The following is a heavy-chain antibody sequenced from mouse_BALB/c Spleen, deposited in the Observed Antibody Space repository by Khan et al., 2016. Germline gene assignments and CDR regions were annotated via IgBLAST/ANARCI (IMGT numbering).Heavy chain of an antibody. Sequence: EVQLQESGPDLVKPSQSLSLTCTVTGYSITSGYSWHWIRQFPGNKLEWMAYIHYSGSTNYNPSLKSRISLTRDTSKKQFILKLNSVTTEDTATXYCAGGTTGDYFDDWGQGTTLTVSS. CDR3: AGGTTGDYFDD. J-gene: IGHJ2*01. V-gene: IGHV3-1*02. D-gene: IGHD2-14*01. CDR2: IHYSGST. CDR1: GYSITSGYS.